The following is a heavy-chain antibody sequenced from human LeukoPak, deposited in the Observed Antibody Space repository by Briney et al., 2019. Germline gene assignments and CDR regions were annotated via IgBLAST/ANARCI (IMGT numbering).Heavy chain of an antibody. CDR3: AGVDTAMVIDY. D-gene: IGHD5-18*01. CDR1: GYTLTELS. Sequence: ASVKVSFKVSGYTLTELSMHWGRQAPGKGLEWMGGSYPEDGETIYGQRFQGRVTMTEDTSTDTAYMELSSLRSEDTAVYYCAGVDTAMVIDYWGQGTLVTVSS. V-gene: IGHV1-24*01. CDR2: SYPEDGET. J-gene: IGHJ4*02.